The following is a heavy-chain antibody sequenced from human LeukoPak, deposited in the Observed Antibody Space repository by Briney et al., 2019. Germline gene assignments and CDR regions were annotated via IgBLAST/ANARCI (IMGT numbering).Heavy chain of an antibody. J-gene: IGHJ4*02. V-gene: IGHV1-18*01. CDR1: GYSFINYG. Sequence: ASVKVSCKASGYSFINYGVSWVRQAPGQGLEWMGWISTYNGDTNYAQKLQGRVTMTTDTSTSTAYMELRSLRSDDTAVYYCARDRGGHYYDSSGYTPTFDYWGQGTLVTVSS. CDR3: ARDRGGHYYDSSGYTPTFDY. D-gene: IGHD3-22*01. CDR2: ISTYNGDT.